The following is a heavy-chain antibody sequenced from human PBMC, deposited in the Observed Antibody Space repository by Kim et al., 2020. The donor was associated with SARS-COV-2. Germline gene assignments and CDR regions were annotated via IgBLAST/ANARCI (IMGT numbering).Heavy chain of an antibody. D-gene: IGHD6-19*01. CDR2: IWYDGSNT. Sequence: GGSLRLSCAASGFTFSSYGMHWVRQAPGKGLEWVAAIWYDGSNTYYADSVKGRFTISRDNSKNTLYLQVNSLRAEDTAVYYCARDYGIAVAGTSYSFDYWGQIALVTVSS. CDR3: ARDYGIAVAGTSYSFDY. CDR1: GFTFSSYG. V-gene: IGHV3-33*01. J-gene: IGHJ4*02.